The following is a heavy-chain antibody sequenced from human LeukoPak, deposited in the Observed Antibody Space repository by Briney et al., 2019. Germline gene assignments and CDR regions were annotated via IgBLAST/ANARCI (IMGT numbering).Heavy chain of an antibody. J-gene: IGHJ6*03. V-gene: IGHV4-39*07. Sequence: PSETLSLTCTVSGGSISSSSYYWGWIRQPPGKGLEWIGSIYYSGSTYYNPSLKSRVTISVDTSKNQFSLKLSSVTAADTAVYYCAGGITIFGVGLYYMDAWGKGTTVTVSS. CDR1: GGSISSSSYY. CDR3: AGGITIFGVGLYYMDA. CDR2: IYYSGST. D-gene: IGHD3-3*01.